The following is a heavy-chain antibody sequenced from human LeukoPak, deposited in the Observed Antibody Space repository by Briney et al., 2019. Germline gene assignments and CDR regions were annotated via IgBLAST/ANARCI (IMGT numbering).Heavy chain of an antibody. J-gene: IGHJ4*02. CDR2: IYHSGST. Sequence: PSETLSLTCTVSGYSISSGYYWGWIRQPPGKGLEWIGSIYHSGSTYYNPSLKSRVTISVDTSKNQLSLKLSSVTAADTAVYYCARGRRYSSSWYGDWGQGTLVTVSS. CDR3: ARGRRYSSSWYGD. CDR1: GYSISSGYY. V-gene: IGHV4-38-2*02. D-gene: IGHD6-13*01.